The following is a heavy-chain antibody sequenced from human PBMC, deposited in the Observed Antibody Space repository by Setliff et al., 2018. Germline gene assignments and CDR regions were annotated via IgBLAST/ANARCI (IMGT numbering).Heavy chain of an antibody. J-gene: IGHJ4*02. CDR3: ARGSDYYDTSGYLYYFDY. Sequence: ASVKVSCKASGYTFASYYMHWVRQAPGQGLEWMGIINPSGGSTSYAQKFQGRVTMTRDTSTSTVYMELSSLRSEDTAVYYCARGSDYYDTSGYLYYFDYWGQGTLVTVSS. V-gene: IGHV1-46*01. CDR1: GYTFASYY. D-gene: IGHD3-22*01. CDR2: INPSGGST.